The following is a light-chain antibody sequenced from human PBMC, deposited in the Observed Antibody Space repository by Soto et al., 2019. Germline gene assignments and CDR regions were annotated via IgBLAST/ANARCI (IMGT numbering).Light chain of an antibody. CDR3: QQYYMYSYT. CDR1: QSISTY. Sequence: DIQMTQPSTLSASVGDRVTLPCRASQSISTYLAWYQQKPGKAPKVLMYHASNLESGVPSRFSGGWSGTEFTLTISILQPDYFATYYCQQYYMYSYTFGQGTKLDIK. J-gene: IGKJ2*01. CDR2: HAS. V-gene: IGKV1-5*01.